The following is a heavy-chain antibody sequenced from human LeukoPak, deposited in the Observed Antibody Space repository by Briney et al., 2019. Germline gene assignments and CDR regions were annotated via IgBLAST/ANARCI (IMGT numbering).Heavy chain of an antibody. V-gene: IGHV3-7*03. CDR3: ARDLIGDSTYYFDY. Sequence: GGSLRLSCAASGFTFSSYWMSWVRQAPGKGLEWVANIKQDGSEKYYVDSVKGRFTISRDNAKNSPYLQMNSLRAEDTAVYYCARDLIGDSTYYFDYWGQGTLVTVSS. J-gene: IGHJ4*02. CDR1: GFTFSSYW. CDR2: IKQDGSEK. D-gene: IGHD4-17*01.